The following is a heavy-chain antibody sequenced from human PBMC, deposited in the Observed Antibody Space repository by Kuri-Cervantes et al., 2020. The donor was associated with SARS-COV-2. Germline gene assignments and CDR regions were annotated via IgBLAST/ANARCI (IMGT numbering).Heavy chain of an antibody. CDR3: ARGLVAVVPSPVLGLGPHYYSYHVDV. J-gene: IGHJ6*02. D-gene: IGHD2-2*01. CDR2: INHSGGT. Sequence: SETLSLTCAVYGWSFSNYYWSWIRQPPGKGLEWIGEINHSGGTNHNPSLKSRVIISADTSKNQFSLKMRSVTAADTAVYYCARGLVAVVPSPVLGLGPHYYSYHVDVWGHGTTVTVSS. V-gene: IGHV4-34*01. CDR1: GWSFSNYY.